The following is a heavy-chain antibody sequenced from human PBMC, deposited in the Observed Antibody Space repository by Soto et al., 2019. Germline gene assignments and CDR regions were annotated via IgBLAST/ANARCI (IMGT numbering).Heavy chain of an antibody. Sequence: NPSETLSLTCAVYGGSFSGYYWTWIRQPPGTGLEWIGEINHSGSTNYNPPLKSRVTISVDTSKNQFSLNLTSVTAADTALYYCATQGFGVLHGLVDVWGQGTTVTVSS. D-gene: IGHD3-10*01. J-gene: IGHJ6*02. V-gene: IGHV4-34*01. CDR1: GGSFSGYY. CDR3: ATQGFGVLHGLVDV. CDR2: INHSGST.